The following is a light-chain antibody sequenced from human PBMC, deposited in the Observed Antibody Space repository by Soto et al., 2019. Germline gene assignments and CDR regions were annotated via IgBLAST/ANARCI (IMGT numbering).Light chain of an antibody. Sequence: ENVLTQSPGTLSLSPGERATLSCRASQTVSSYLTWYKQRPGQAPRLLIYGASMRATGITDRFSGSGSGTDFPLTISRLEPEDFAHYYCQQYGTSPISFDQGTGLEFK. CDR1: QTVSSY. V-gene: IGKV3-20*01. CDR2: GAS. CDR3: QQYGTSPIS. J-gene: IGKJ5*01.